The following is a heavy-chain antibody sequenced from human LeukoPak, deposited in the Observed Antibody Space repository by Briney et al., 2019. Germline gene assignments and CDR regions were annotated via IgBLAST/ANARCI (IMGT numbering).Heavy chain of an antibody. Sequence: GGSLRLSCAASGFSFSSYVLSWVRQAPGKGLEWVSTISSSGDSTYYADSVKGRFTISRDNSKNTLYLHMNSLRAEDTTVYYCTRRSGTYYHGFDYWGQGTLVTVSS. J-gene: IGHJ4*02. D-gene: IGHD3-10*01. CDR1: GFSFSSYV. CDR3: TRRSGTYYHGFDY. V-gene: IGHV3-23*01. CDR2: ISSSGDST.